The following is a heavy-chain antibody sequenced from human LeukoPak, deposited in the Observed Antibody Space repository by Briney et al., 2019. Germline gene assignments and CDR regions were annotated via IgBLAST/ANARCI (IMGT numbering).Heavy chain of an antibody. Sequence: PSETLSLTCTVSGGSISSYYWSWIRQPPGKGVEGIGYIYYSRTTNYNPPLNSRLTISVHTSKNQFSLKLSSVTAPDTAVYYCARHLKPANYYYYGMDVWGQGTTVTVSS. J-gene: IGHJ6*02. CDR3: ARHLKPANYYYYGMDV. CDR2: IYYSRTT. V-gene: IGHV4-59*08. CDR1: GGSISSYY.